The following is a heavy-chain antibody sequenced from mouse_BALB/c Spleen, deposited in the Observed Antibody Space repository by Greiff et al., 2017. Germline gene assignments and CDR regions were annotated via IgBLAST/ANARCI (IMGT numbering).Heavy chain of an antibody. D-gene: IGHD2-4*01. CDR2: IYPSDSYT. Sequence: QVQLQQPGAELVRPGASVKLSCKASGYTFTSYWINWVKQRPGQGLEWIGNIYPSDSYTNYNQKFKDKATLTVDKSSSTAYMQLSSPTSEDSAVYFCARRDMIIYAMDYWGQGTSVTVSS. V-gene: IGHV1-69*02. CDR1: GYTFTSYW. CDR3: ARRDMIIYAMDY. J-gene: IGHJ4*01.